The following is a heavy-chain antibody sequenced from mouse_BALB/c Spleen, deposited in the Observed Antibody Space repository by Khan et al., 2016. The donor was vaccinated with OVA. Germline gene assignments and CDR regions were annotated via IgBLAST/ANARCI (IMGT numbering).Heavy chain of an antibody. V-gene: IGHV1S136*01. CDR1: GYTFTSYV. Sequence: EVQLQQSGPELVKPGASVKMSCKASGYTFTSYVMHWVKQKPGLGLEWIGYIYPFNDDTKYNEKFKGKATLTTDKSSSTAYRELTSLTSEDSAVYYCDPVGTYYVSFAYWGQGTLVTVSA. J-gene: IGHJ3*01. D-gene: IGHD1-1*01. CDR3: DPVGTYYVSFAY. CDR2: IYPFNDDT.